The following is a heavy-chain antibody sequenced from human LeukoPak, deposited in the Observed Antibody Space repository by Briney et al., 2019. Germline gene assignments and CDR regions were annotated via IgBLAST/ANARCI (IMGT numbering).Heavy chain of an antibody. D-gene: IGHD2-2*01. CDR2: INPNSGGT. CDR1: GYTFTGYY. J-gene: IGHJ5*02. CDR3: ARVQYISYCSSTSCYFDWFDP. Sequence: ASVKVSCKASGYTFTGYYMHWVRQAPGQGLEWMGWINPNSGGTNYAQKFQGRVTMTRDTSISTAYMELSRLRSDDTAVYYCARVQYISYCSSTSCYFDWFDPWGQGTLVTVSS. V-gene: IGHV1-2*02.